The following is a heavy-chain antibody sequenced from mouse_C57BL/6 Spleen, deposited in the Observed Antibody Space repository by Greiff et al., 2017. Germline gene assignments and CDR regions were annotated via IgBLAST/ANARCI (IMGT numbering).Heavy chain of an antibody. CDR1: GYAFSSYW. CDR3: AKEPGSSYVGWYFDV. V-gene: IGHV1-80*01. J-gene: IGHJ1*03. CDR2: IYPGDGDT. Sequence: QVQLQQSGAELVKPGASVKISCKASGYAFSSYWMNWVKQRPGKGLEWIGQIYPGDGDTNYNGKFKGKATLTADKSSSTAYMQLSSLTTEDSAVYFCAKEPGSSYVGWYFDVWGTGTTVTVSS. D-gene: IGHD1-1*01.